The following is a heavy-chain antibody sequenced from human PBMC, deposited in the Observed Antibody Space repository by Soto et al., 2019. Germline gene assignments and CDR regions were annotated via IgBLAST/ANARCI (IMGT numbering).Heavy chain of an antibody. D-gene: IGHD3-22*01. Sequence: GASVKVSCKVSGYTLTELSMHWVRQAPGKGLEWMGGFDPEDGETIYAQKFQGRVTMTEDTSTDTAYMELSSLRSEDTAVYYCATVRHYYDSSGYYYLAYFDYWGQGTLVTVSS. J-gene: IGHJ4*02. V-gene: IGHV1-24*01. CDR2: FDPEDGET. CDR3: ATVRHYYDSSGYYYLAYFDY. CDR1: GYTLTELS.